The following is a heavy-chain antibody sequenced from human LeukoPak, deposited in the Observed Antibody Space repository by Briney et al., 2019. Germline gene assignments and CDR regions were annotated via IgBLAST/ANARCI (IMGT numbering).Heavy chain of an antibody. CDR3: AKPITMDRGVSEPFDF. J-gene: IGHJ4*02. CDR1: RFTFSSYA. Sequence: PGGSLRLSCATSRFTFSSYAMSWVRRAPGKGLEWVSDICGSGDSTYYADSVKGRYTITRDNAKNTLCLQMNSLRAEDTAVYYCAKPITMDRGVSEPFDFWGQGTLVTVSS. D-gene: IGHD3-10*01. CDR2: ICGSGDST. V-gene: IGHV3-23*01.